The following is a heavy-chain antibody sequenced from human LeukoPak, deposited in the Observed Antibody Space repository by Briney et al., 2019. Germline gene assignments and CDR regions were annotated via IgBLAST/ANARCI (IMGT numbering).Heavy chain of an antibody. CDR1: GFTFSNYA. V-gene: IGHV3-74*01. J-gene: IGHJ3*02. CDR2: IYNDGSST. Sequence: PGGSLRLSCAASGFTFSNYAMNWVRQAPGKGLEWVSSIYNDGSSTSYADSVKGRFTISRDNAKSTLYLQMNSLRAEDTAVYYCARVRGGSGSSYAADAFDIWGQGTMVTVSS. CDR3: ARVRGGSGSSYAADAFDI. D-gene: IGHD1-26*01.